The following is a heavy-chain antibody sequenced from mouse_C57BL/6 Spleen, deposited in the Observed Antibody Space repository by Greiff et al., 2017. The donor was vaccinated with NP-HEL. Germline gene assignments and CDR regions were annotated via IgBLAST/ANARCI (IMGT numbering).Heavy chain of an antibody. CDR3: PYSPLLRSAC. D-gene: IGHD1-1*01. CDR2: IDPEDGDT. Sequence: EVQRVESGAELVRPGASVKLSCTASGFTINDYYMHWVKQRPEQGLEWIGRIDPEDGDTEYAPKFQGKATMTADTSSNTAYLQLSSLTSEDTAVCDCPYSPLLRSACWGQGTPFTVSA. J-gene: IGHJ3*01. V-gene: IGHV14-1*01. CDR1: GFTINDYY.